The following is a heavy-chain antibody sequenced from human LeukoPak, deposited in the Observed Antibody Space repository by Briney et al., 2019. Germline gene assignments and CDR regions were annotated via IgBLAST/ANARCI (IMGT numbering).Heavy chain of an antibody. V-gene: IGHV3-30-3*01. Sequence: PGGSLRLSCAASGFTFSGYAMHWVRQAPGKGLEWVAVISYDGSNKYYADSVKGRFTISRDNSKNTLYLQMNSLRAEDTAVYYCARGGYYYDSSGYYLFDYWGQGTLVTVSS. CDR3: ARGGYYYDSSGYYLFDY. CDR1: GFTFSGYA. D-gene: IGHD3-22*01. CDR2: ISYDGSNK. J-gene: IGHJ4*02.